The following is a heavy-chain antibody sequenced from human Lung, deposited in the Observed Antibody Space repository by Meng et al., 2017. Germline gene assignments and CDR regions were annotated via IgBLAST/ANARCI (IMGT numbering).Heavy chain of an antibody. V-gene: IGHV4-34*01. CDR1: GGSFSDYY. J-gene: IGHJ4*02. Sequence: QVQLHQWVAGLLKPSETLSLTCGVSGGSFSDYYWSWIRQPPGKGLEWIGEINHSGSTNYNPSLESRATISVDTSQNNLSLKLSSVTAADSAVYYCARGPTTMAHDFDYWGQGTLVTVSS. CDR2: INHSGST. CDR3: ARGPTTMAHDFDY. D-gene: IGHD4-11*01.